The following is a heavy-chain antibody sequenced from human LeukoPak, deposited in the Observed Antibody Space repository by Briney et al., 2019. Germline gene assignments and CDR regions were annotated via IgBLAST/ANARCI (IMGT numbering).Heavy chain of an antibody. V-gene: IGHV4-59*02. J-gene: IGHJ4*02. CDR1: GGSVTDYY. CDR3: ASRKLGNDY. D-gene: IGHD7-27*01. CDR2: IYYTGT. Sequence: PSETLSLTCTVSGGSVTDYYWSWIRQSPGKGLEWIGYIYYTGTSYNPSLKSRVTIPADTSKNQFSLKLISVTAADTAVYYCASRKLGNDYWGQGTLVTVSS.